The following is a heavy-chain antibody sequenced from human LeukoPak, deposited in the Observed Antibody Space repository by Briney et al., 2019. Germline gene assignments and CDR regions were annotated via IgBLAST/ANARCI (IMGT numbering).Heavy chain of an antibody. V-gene: IGHV4-59*08. CDR1: NGSISGYY. CDR2: IFYSGTT. Sequence: SETLSLTCTVSNGSISGYYWSWIRQPPGRGLEWMGYIFYSGTTNCNPSLKSRVTISVDTSKNQFSLRLSSVTAADTAVYYCARHGRRVTSSWFDPWGQGTLVTVSS. D-gene: IGHD2-21*02. CDR3: ARHGRRVTSSWFDP. J-gene: IGHJ5*02.